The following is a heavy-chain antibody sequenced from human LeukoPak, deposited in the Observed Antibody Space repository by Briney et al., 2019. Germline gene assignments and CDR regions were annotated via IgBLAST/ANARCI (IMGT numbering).Heavy chain of an antibody. CDR2: ISGSGGST. CDR3: AKDLNYGDYAAWFGP. J-gene: IGHJ5*02. V-gene: IGHV3-23*01. Sequence: GGSLRLSCAASGFTFSSYAMSWVCQAPGKGLEWVSAISGSGGSTYYADSVKGRFTISRDNSKNTLYLQMNSLRAEDTAVYYCAKDLNYGDYAAWFGPWGQGTLVTVSS. CDR1: GFTFSSYA. D-gene: IGHD4-17*01.